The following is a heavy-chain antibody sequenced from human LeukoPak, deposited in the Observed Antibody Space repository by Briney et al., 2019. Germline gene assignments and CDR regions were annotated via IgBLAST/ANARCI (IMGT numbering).Heavy chain of an antibody. CDR2: SYYTGNT. Sequence: SETLSLTCTVSGGSISRYYWSWIRQPPPKGLAWVGFSYYTGNTNYNPSLKSRVTISVDTSTNQFSLKLSSVTAADTAVYYCARVQYAAGSYYMDVWGEGTTVTVSS. J-gene: IGHJ6*03. CDR3: ARVQYAAGSYYMDV. D-gene: IGHD2-15*01. CDR1: GGSISRYY. V-gene: IGHV4-59*01.